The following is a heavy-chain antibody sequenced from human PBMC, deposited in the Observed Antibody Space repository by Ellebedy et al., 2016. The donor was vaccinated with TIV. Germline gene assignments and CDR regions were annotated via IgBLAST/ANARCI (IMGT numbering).Heavy chain of an antibody. Sequence: SETLSLTXAVYGGSFSGYYWSWIRQPPGKGLEWIGEINHSGSTNYNPSLKSRVTISVDTSKNQFSLKLSSVTAADTAVYYCARGSVVATITYYYYYGMDVWGQGTTVTVSS. V-gene: IGHV4-34*01. CDR2: INHSGST. CDR1: GGSFSGYY. J-gene: IGHJ6*02. D-gene: IGHD5-12*01. CDR3: ARGSVVATITYYYYYGMDV.